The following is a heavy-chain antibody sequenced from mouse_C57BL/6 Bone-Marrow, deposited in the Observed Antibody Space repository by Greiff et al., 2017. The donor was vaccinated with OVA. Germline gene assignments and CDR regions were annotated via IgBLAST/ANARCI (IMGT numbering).Heavy chain of an antibody. CDR1: GYSITSGYD. D-gene: IGHD1-1*01. V-gene: IGHV3-1*01. J-gene: IGHJ3*01. Sequence: EVQLQESGPGMVKPSQSLSLTCTVTGYSITSGYDWHWIRHFPGNKLEWMGYISYSGSTNYNPSLKSRISITHDTSKNHFFLKLNSVTTEDTSTYYCARGGYYGSSYGFAYWGQGTLVTVSA. CDR2: ISYSGST. CDR3: ARGGYYGSSYGFAY.